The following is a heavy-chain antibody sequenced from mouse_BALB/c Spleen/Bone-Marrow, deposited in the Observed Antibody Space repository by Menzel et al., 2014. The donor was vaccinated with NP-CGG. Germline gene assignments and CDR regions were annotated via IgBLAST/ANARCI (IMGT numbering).Heavy chain of an antibody. CDR2: IFPGNVNT. D-gene: IGHD2-4*01. J-gene: IGHJ3*01. V-gene: IGHV1S56*01. Sequence: VQGVESGPELVKPGASVRISCKASGYTFTSYYMHWVKQRPGQGLEWIGWIFPGNVNTKYSENFKGKATLTADISSSTAYMQLSSLTSEDSAVYFCARDDYAYWGQGTLVTVSA. CDR1: GYTFTSYY. CDR3: ARDDYAY.